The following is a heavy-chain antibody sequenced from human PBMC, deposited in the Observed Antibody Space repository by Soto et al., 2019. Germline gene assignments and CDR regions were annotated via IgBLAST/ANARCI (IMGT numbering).Heavy chain of an antibody. D-gene: IGHD3-16*02. Sequence: GGSLRLSCGASGFPFNTHGMAWVRQAPGKGLEWVSGISGGGDRTQYADGVKGRFTISRDNSKNTVDLQMTSLRAEDTATYYCAKTATYDYVWGDYRYFFDHWGQGTVVTVSS. CDR1: GFPFNTHG. CDR3: AKTATYDYVWGDYRYFFDH. CDR2: ISGGGDRT. V-gene: IGHV3-23*01. J-gene: IGHJ4*02.